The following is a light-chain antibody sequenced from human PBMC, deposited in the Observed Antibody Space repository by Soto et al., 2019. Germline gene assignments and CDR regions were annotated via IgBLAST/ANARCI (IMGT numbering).Light chain of an antibody. Sequence: TLSAPVGDRVTITCRASQSISSWLAWYQQKPGKAPKLLIYDASSLESGVPSRFSGSGSGTEFTLTISSLQPDDFATYYCQQYNSYPRTFGQGTKVDIK. CDR1: QSISSW. J-gene: IGKJ1*01. V-gene: IGKV1-5*01. CDR3: QQYNSYPRT. CDR2: DAS.